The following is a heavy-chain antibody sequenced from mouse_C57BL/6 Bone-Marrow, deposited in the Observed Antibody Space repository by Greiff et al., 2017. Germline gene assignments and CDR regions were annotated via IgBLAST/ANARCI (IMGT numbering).Heavy chain of an antibody. J-gene: IGHJ2*01. D-gene: IGHD3-2*02. CDR2: ISYDGSN. CDR3: ARDSSGYVIFDY. CDR1: GYSITSGYY. V-gene: IGHV3-6*01. Sequence: EVQLQESGPGLVKPSQSLSLTCSVTGYSITSGYYWNWIRQFPGNKLEWMGYISYDGSNNYNPSLKNRISITRDTSKNQFFLKLNSVTTEDTATYYCARDSSGYVIFDYWGQGTTLTVSS.